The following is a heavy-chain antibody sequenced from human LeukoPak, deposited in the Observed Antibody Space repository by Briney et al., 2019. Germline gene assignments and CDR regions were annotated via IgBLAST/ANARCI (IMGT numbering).Heavy chain of an antibody. CDR1: GGSISSSNW. J-gene: IGHJ5*02. CDR2: IYHSGST. Sequence: PSETLSLTCTVSGGSISSSNWWSWVRQPPGKGREWIGQIYHSGSTNYNPSLKSRVTISVDKSKNQFSLKLRSVTAADTAVYYCARPLSLGYCSGGSCYGRGAWFDRWGQGTLVTVSS. CDR3: ARPLSLGYCSGGSCYGRGAWFDR. D-gene: IGHD2-15*01. V-gene: IGHV4-4*02.